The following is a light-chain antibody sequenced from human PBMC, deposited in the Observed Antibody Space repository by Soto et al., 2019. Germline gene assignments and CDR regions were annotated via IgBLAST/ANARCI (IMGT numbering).Light chain of an antibody. CDR1: SSNIGTNY. CDR3: AAWDDRLRGLYV. V-gene: IGLV1-47*01. CDR2: RNN. J-gene: IGLJ1*01. Sequence: QSVLTQPPSASGTPGQRVTISCSGSSSNIGTNYVYWYQQLPGTAPKLLIYRNNQRPSGVPDRFSGSKSGTSASLAISGLRSEDEADYYCAAWDDRLRGLYVFGIGTKLTAL.